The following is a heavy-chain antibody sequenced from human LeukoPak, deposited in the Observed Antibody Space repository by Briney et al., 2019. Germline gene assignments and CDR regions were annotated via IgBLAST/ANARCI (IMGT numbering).Heavy chain of an antibody. D-gene: IGHD3-9*01. V-gene: IGHV3-15*01. CDR1: GFTFSNAW. J-gene: IGHJ4*02. Sequence: GGSLRLSCAASGFTFSNAWMSWVRQAPGKGLEWVSRIKSKTDGGTTDYAAPVKVRFTISRDDSKNTLYLQMNSLKTEVTAVYYCTRTGDYYDILTGYFPLDYWGQGTLVTVSS. CDR3: TRTGDYYDILTGYFPLDY. CDR2: IKSKTDGGTT.